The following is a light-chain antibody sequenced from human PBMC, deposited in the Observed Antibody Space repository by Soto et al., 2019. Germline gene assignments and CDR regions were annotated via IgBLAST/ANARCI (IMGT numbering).Light chain of an antibody. Sequence: DIQMTQAPSTLSGSVGDRVTITCRARQTISSWLAWYQQKPGKAPKPLIYKASTLKSGVTSRFSGSGSGKEFTLTIGSLQPDDFATYYCQHYNSDSEAFGQGTKVELK. V-gene: IGKV1-5*03. CDR3: QHYNSDSEA. CDR1: QTISSW. CDR2: KAS. J-gene: IGKJ1*01.